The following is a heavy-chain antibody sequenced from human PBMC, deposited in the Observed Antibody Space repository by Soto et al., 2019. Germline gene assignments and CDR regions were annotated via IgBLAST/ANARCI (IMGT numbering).Heavy chain of an antibody. D-gene: IGHD2-2*02. CDR1: GFTFSLYA. J-gene: IGHJ5*02. CDR2: ISGSGGST. Sequence: GGSLRLSCAASGFTFSLYAMSWVRQAPGKGLEWVSAISGSGGSTYYADSVKGRFTISRDNSKNTLYLQMNSLRAEDTAVYYCAKNGDIVVVPAAISIDPWGQGTLVTVSS. CDR3: AKNGDIVVVPAAISIDP. V-gene: IGHV3-23*01.